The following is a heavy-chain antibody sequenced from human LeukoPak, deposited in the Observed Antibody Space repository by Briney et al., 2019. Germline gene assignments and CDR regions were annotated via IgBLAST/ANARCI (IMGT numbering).Heavy chain of an antibody. V-gene: IGHV1-8*01. Sequence: ASVKVSCKASGYTFTSCDINWVRQATGQGLEWMGWMNPNSGNTGYAQKFQGRVTMTRNTSISTAYMELSSLRSEDTAVYYCARSSGSGSYDWFDPWGQGTLVTVSS. CDR1: GYTFTSCD. J-gene: IGHJ5*02. CDR3: ARSSGSGSYDWFDP. CDR2: MNPNSGNT. D-gene: IGHD1-26*01.